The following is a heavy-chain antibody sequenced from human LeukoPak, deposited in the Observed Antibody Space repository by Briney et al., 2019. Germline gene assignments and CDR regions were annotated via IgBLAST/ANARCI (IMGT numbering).Heavy chain of an antibody. D-gene: IGHD2-2*02. J-gene: IGHJ6*03. CDR2: INPNSGGT. Sequence: ASVKVSCKTSKNMFTGYFMHWVRQAPGQGLEWIGLINPNSGGTLFARRFQGRVTMTRDTSIGATYMELSRLTSDDTALYYCAAQCNDDFCYKRDYMAVWGKGTMVIVSS. CDR1: KNMFTGYF. CDR3: AAQCNDDFCYKRDYMAV. V-gene: IGHV1-2*02.